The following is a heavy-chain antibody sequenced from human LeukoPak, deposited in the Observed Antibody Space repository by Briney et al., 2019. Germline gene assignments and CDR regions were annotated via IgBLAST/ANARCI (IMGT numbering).Heavy chain of an antibody. D-gene: IGHD1-14*01. V-gene: IGHV3-30*04. CDR2: ISYDGSNK. J-gene: IGHJ4*02. Sequence: GGSLRLSCAASGFTFRSYAMHRVRQAPGKGLEWVAVISYDGSNKYYADSVKGRFTISRDNSKNTLYLQMNSLRAEDTAIYYCATSTTSFDYWGQGTLVTVSS. CDR3: ATSTTSFDY. CDR1: GFTFRSYA.